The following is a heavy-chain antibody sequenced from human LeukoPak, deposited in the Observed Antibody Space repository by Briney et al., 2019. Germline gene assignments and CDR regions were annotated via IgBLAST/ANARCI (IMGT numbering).Heavy chain of an antibody. CDR2: ISAYNGNT. CDR1: GYTFTSYG. Sequence: APVKVSCKASGYTFTSYGISWVRQAPGQGLEWMGWISAYNGNTNYAQKLQGRVTMTTDTSTSTAYMELRSLRSDDTAVYYCARDLRRYFDFDPWGQGTLVTVSS. CDR3: ARDLRRYFDFDP. D-gene: IGHD3-9*01. J-gene: IGHJ5*02. V-gene: IGHV1-18*01.